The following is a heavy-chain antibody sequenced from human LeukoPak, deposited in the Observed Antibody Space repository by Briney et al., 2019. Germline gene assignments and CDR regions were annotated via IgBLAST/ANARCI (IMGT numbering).Heavy chain of an antibody. J-gene: IGHJ4*02. CDR3: AKPPIVVPAAACFDY. Sequence: GASLRLSCAASGFTFSSYAMSWVRQAPGKGLEWVSAISGSGGSTYYADSVKGRFTISRDNSKNTLYLQMNSLRAEDTAVYYCAKPPIVVPAAACFDYWGQGTLVTVSS. D-gene: IGHD2-2*01. CDR1: GFTFSSYA. CDR2: ISGSGGST. V-gene: IGHV3-23*01.